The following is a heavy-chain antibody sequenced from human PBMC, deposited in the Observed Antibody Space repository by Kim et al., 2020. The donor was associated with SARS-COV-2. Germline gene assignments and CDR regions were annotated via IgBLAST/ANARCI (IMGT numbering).Heavy chain of an antibody. CDR2: ST. Sequence: STNYNPSLKSRVTISVDTSRNQFSLKLSSVTAADTAVYYCARSSGSYFDYWGQGTLVTVSS. J-gene: IGHJ4*02. CDR3: ARSSGSYFDY. V-gene: IGHV4-59*01. D-gene: IGHD1-26*01.